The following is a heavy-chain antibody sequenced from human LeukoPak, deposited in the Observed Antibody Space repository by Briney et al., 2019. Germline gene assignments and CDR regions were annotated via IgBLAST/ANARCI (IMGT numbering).Heavy chain of an antibody. V-gene: IGHV4-61*02. CDR2: IFISGST. J-gene: IGHJ3*02. CDR1: GGSISSGSYY. CDR3: AREWGYSGYDHAFDI. D-gene: IGHD5-12*01. Sequence: PSETLSLTCTVSGGSISSGSYYWSWIRQPAGKGLEWIGRIFISGSTNYNPPLKSRVTISVDTSKNHFSLKLTSVTAADTAVYYCAREWGYSGYDHAFDIWGQGTMVTVSS.